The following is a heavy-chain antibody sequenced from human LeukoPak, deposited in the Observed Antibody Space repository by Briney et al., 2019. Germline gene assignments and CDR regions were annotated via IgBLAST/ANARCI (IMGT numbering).Heavy chain of an antibody. D-gene: IGHD3-10*01. CDR1: GDSISSTNNY. CDR2: ISTRGST. J-gene: IGHJ6*03. CDR3: ARDSSYGSGSRRNYYYYMDV. Sequence: SETLSLTCTVSGDSISSTNNYWNWLRQPAGKGLEWIGRISTRGSTNYNPSLKSRVTISVDTSKNQFSLKLSSVTAADTAVYYCARDSSYGSGSRRNYYYYMDVWGKGTTVTISS. V-gene: IGHV4-61*02.